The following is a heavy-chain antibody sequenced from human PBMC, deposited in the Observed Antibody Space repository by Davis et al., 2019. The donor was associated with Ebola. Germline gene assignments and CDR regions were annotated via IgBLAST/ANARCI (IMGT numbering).Heavy chain of an antibody. CDR1: GFTFSSYS. Sequence: GESLKISCAASGFTFSSYSMNWVRQAPGKGLEWVSYISSSSSTIYYADSVKGRFTIPRDNAKNSLYLQMNSLRDEDTAVYYCARDRVRAAACFDYWGQGTLVTVSS. CDR3: ARDRVRAAACFDY. V-gene: IGHV3-48*02. CDR2: ISSSSSTI. D-gene: IGHD6-13*01. J-gene: IGHJ4*02.